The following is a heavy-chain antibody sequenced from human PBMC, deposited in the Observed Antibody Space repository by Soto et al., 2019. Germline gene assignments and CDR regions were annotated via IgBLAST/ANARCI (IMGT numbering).Heavy chain of an antibody. CDR2: IYYSGYT. CDR1: GDSFTSYF. V-gene: IGHV4-59*08. CDR3: ARHHDS. J-gene: IGHJ4*02. Sequence: SETLSLTCAVSGDSFTSYFWSWLRQSPETGLEWIGYIYYSGYTRYNPSLKSRLIISVDTSKNQVSLKLASVTAADTAVYYCARHHDSWGQGTLVTVSS.